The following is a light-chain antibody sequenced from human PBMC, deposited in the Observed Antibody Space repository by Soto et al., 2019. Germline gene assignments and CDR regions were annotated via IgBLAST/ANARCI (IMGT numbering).Light chain of an antibody. CDR1: QSISTY. CDR3: QQNYSNPTWT. Sequence: DIQMTPSPSSLSSSVEDRVTITCRARQSISTYLNWYLQKPPDEATLLVYDSSSLQSGVPSRLSGSGFGAEFTLTVSSLQPEEFVTYYCQQNYSNPTWTFGQGTKVDIK. V-gene: IGKV1-39*01. J-gene: IGKJ1*01. CDR2: DSS.